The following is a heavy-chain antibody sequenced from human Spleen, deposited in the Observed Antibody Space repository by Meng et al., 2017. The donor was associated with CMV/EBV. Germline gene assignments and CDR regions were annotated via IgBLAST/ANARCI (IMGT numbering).Heavy chain of an antibody. V-gene: IGHV1-46*01. CDR2: INPSGGST. CDR1: GYSFTSYY. J-gene: IGHJ6*02. CDR3: ARYYYGAFSMDV. D-gene: IGHD3-10*01. Sequence: ASVKVSCQASGYSFTSYYMHWVRQAPGQGLEWIGIINPSGGSTRYTQNFQGRVTMTRDTSTSTVYMELSSLRSEDTAVYYCARYYYGAFSMDVWGQGTTVTVSS.